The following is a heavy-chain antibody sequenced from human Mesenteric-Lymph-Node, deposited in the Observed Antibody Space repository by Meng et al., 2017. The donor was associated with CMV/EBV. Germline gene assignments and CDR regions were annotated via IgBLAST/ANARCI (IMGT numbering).Heavy chain of an antibody. CDR2: ISSSGSTI. CDR1: NYSISRGYY. D-gene: IGHD1-20*01. CDR3: ARAKYNWNDGNYYYGMDV. V-gene: IGHV3-11*04. Sequence: GGSLRLSCTVSNYSISRGYYWGWIRQSPGKGLEWVSYISSSGSTIYYADSVKGRFTISRDNAKNSLYLQMNSLRAEDTAVYYCARAKYNWNDGNYYYGMDVWGQGTTVTVSS. J-gene: IGHJ6*02.